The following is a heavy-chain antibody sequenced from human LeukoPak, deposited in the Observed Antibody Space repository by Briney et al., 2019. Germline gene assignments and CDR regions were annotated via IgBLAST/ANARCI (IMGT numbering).Heavy chain of an antibody. J-gene: IGHJ3*02. CDR2: IKQDGSEK. CDR3: ARDSSAWRAFDI. CDR1: GFTFSSYR. D-gene: IGHD6-19*01. V-gene: IGHV3-7*01. Sequence: GGSLRLSCAASGFTFSSYRMSWVRQAPGKGLEWVANIKQDGSEKYYVDSVKGRFTISGDNAKNSLYLQMNSLRAEDTAVYYCARDSSAWRAFDIWGQGTMVTVSS.